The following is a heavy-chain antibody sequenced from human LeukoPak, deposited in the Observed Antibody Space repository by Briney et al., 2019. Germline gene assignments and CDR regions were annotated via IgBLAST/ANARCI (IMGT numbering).Heavy chain of an antibody. J-gene: IGHJ4*02. V-gene: IGHV4-30-4*07. CDR3: ARGAGSFDY. CDR2: IYYSGST. CDR1: GGSISSGGYS. Sequence: SQTLSLTCAVSGGSISSGGYSWSWIRQPPGKGLEWIGYIYYSGSTNYNPSLKSRVTISVDTSKNQFSLKLSSVTAADTAVYYCARGAGSFDYWGQGTLVTVSS. D-gene: IGHD1-26*01.